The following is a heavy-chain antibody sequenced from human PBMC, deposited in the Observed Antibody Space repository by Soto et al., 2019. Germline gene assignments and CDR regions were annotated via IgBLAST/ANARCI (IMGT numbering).Heavy chain of an antibody. D-gene: IGHD2-21*02. CDR3: ARDIVGGTANYNYYGTGV. CDR1: GGSISSSSSY. Sequence: DTLSLPCPVSGGSISSSSSYWGWLLHTPGXGLEWIGRIYNSGTTYYNTSLKSRVTISVDTAKSQFSLKLCSVTAADTTAYYSARDIVGGTANYNYYGTGVWGQGTTVTVSS. V-gene: IGHV4-39*02. CDR2: IYNSGTT. J-gene: IGHJ6*02.